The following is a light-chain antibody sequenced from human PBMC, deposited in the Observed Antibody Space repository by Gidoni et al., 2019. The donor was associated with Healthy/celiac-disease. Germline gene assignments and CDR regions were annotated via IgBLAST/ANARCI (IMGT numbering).Light chain of an antibody. J-gene: IGKJ2*03. CDR1: QSVSSSY. CDR3: QQYGSSPPNS. V-gene: IGKV3-20*01. Sequence: EIVLTQSPGTLSLSPGERATISCRASQSVSSSYLAWYQQKPGQAPRLLIYGASSRATGIPDRFSGSGSGTDFTLTISRLEPEDFAVYYCQQYGSSPPNSFXXXTKLEIK. CDR2: GAS.